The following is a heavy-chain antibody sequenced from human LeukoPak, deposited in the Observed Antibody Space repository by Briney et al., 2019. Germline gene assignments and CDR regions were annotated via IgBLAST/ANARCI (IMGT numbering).Heavy chain of an antibody. CDR3: ATDRGWRTSGYYLYYFEY. J-gene: IGHJ4*02. V-gene: IGHV3-7*01. Sequence: GGSLRLSCAASGFIFTNYFMSWVRQAPGKGLEWVASIKHDGSEKYYVDSVRGRFTISRDNTMNSLYLQMSSLRAEDTAVYYCATDRGWRTSGYYLYYFEYWGQXTLVTFSS. CDR2: IKHDGSEK. CDR1: GFIFTNYF. D-gene: IGHD3-3*01.